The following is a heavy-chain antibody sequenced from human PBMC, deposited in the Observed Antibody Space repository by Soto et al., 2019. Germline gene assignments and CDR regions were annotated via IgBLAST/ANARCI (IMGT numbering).Heavy chain of an antibody. D-gene: IGHD6-19*01. CDR3: ARHLAGRVSGQDY. V-gene: IGHV4-59*08. Sequence: SHTLSLTCTLSGHSLSSYFLIWIRQPPGKGLEWIGQIYSSGNHSYNPSLKSRVTISVDTSKNQFSLKLSSVTAADTAVYYCARHLAGRVSGQDYWGPGSQVTVSS. CDR1: GHSLSSYF. CDR2: IYSSGNH. J-gene: IGHJ4*02.